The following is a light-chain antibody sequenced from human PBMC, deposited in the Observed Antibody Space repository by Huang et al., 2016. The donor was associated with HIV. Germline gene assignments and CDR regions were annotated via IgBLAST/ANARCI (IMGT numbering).Light chain of an antibody. Sequence: DIQMTQSPSSVSASAGDRVTITCRASQDINNRLAWYQQKPGKAPNLMIYEASRLQSGVPSRFSGSGSGTDFTLTISSLQPEDFATYYWQQVNSFPHTFGRGTKLDI. J-gene: IGKJ2*01. CDR1: QDINNR. CDR2: EAS. V-gene: IGKV1-12*01. CDR3: QQVNSFPHT.